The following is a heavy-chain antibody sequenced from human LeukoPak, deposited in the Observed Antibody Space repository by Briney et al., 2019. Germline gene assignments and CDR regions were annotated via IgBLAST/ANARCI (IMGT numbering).Heavy chain of an antibody. D-gene: IGHD3-22*01. J-gene: IGHJ4*02. Sequence: PSETLSLTCAVYGGSFSGYYWSWIRQPPGKGLEWIGEINHSGSTNYNPSLKSRVTISVDTSKNQFSLKLSSVTAADTAVYYCARGPYYYDSSGDWGQGTLVTVSS. CDR1: GGSFSGYY. V-gene: IGHV4-34*01. CDR3: ARGPYYYDSSGD. CDR2: INHSGST.